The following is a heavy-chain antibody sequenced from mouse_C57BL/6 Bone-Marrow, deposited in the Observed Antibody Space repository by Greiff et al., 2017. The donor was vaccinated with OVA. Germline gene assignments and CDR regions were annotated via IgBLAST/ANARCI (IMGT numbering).Heavy chain of an antibody. V-gene: IGHV1-55*01. D-gene: IGHD2-4*01. J-gene: IGHJ2*01. CDR3: ARLGDDYDDGTPSGYFDY. Sequence: QVQLQQPGAELVKPGASVKMSCKASGYTFTSYWITWVKQRPGQGLEWIGDIYPGSGSTNYNEKFKSKATLTVDTSSSTAYMQLSSLTSEDSAVYYCARLGDDYDDGTPSGYFDYWGQGTTLTVSS. CDR1: GYTFTSYW. CDR2: IYPGSGST.